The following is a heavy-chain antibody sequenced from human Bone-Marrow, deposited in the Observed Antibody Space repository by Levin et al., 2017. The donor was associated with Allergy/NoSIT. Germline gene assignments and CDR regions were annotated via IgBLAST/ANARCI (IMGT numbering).Heavy chain of an antibody. Sequence: PSETLSLTCTVSGDSVGGGSYNWNWIRQPPGKALQWIGHIFYRGITSYNPSLAGRVTISSNTSKNHFSLKLNSVTAADTALYFCARAPIYMSGWNGGFDFWGQGILVTVSS. CDR2: IFYRGIT. CDR3: ARAPIYMSGWNGGFDF. CDR1: GDSVGGGSYN. V-gene: IGHV4-61*03. D-gene: IGHD6-19*01. J-gene: IGHJ4*02.